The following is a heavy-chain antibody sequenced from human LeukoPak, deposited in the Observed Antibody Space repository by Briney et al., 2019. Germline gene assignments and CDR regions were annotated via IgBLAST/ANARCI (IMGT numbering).Heavy chain of an antibody. Sequence: SETLSLTCTVSGGSISSYYWSWIRQPPGKGLEWIGYIYYSGSTNYNPSLKSRVTISVDTSKNQFSLKLSSVTAADTAVYYCARRGRSAAVKPFDYWGQGTLVTVSS. V-gene: IGHV4-59*12. CDR1: GGSISSYY. CDR3: ARRGRSAAVKPFDY. CDR2: IYYSGST. J-gene: IGHJ4*02. D-gene: IGHD6-13*01.